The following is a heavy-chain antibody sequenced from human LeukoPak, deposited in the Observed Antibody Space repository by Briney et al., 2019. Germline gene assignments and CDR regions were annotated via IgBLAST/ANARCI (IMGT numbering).Heavy chain of an antibody. CDR1: GFTFSSYW. CDR2: IKQDGSEK. J-gene: IGHJ4*02. Sequence: GGSLRLSCAASGFTFSSYWMSWVRQAPGKGLEWVANIKQDGSEKYYVDSVKGRFTISRDNAKNSLHLQMNSLRAEDTAVYYCARYCTNGVCYTAFDYWGQGTLVTVSS. CDR3: ARYCTNGVCYTAFDY. V-gene: IGHV3-7*01. D-gene: IGHD2-8*01.